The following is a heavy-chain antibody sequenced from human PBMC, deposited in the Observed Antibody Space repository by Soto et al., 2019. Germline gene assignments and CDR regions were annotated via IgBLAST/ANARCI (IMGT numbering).Heavy chain of an antibody. Sequence: PGGSLRLSCAASGFTFSSYSMNWVRQAPGKGLEWVSSISSSSSYIYYADSVKGRFTISRDNAKNSLYLQMNSLRAEDTAVYYCARVHDYVWGSYRYLFDYWGQGTLVTVSS. V-gene: IGHV3-21*01. D-gene: IGHD3-16*02. CDR3: ARVHDYVWGSYRYLFDY. J-gene: IGHJ4*02. CDR2: ISSSSSYI. CDR1: GFTFSSYS.